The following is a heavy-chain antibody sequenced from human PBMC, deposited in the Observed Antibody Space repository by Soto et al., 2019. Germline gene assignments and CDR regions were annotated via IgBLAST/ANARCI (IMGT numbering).Heavy chain of an antibody. CDR2: IDYSGST. CDR1: GGSISSGGYY. Sequence: QVQLQESGPGLGKPSQTLSLTCTVSGGSISSGGYYWSWIRQHPGKGLEWIGYIDYSGSTYYNPSLKSRVTISVNTSKNQFSLKLTAATAAVTAVYYCATWLQSSACDYWGKGTLVTVAS. CDR3: ATWLQSSACDY. V-gene: IGHV4-31*03. J-gene: IGHJ4*02. D-gene: IGHD2-15*01.